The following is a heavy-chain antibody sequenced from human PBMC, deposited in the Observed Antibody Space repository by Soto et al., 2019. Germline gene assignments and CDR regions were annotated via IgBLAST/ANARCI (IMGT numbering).Heavy chain of an antibody. CDR1: GFTFSSYS. Sequence: PGGSLRLSCAASGFTFSSYSMNWVRQAPGKGLEWVSSISSSSYIYYADSVKGRFTISRDNAKNSLYLQMNSLRAEDTAVYYCARDQSYYGMDVWGQGTTVTVSS. J-gene: IGHJ6*02. CDR2: ISSSSYI. V-gene: IGHV3-21*01. CDR3: ARDQSYYGMDV.